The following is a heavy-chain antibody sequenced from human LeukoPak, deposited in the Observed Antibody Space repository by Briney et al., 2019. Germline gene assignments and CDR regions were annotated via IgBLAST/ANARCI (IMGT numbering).Heavy chain of an antibody. CDR2: ISGSGGST. CDR3: AKGRGYCSSTSCYTLVGGVFDY. Sequence: GGSLRLSCAASGFTFSSYAMSWVRQAPGKGLEWVSAISGSGGSTYYADSVKGRFTISRDNSKNTLYLQMNSLRAEDTAVYYCAKGRGYCSSTSCYTLVGGVFDYWGQGTLVTVSS. J-gene: IGHJ4*02. CDR1: GFTFSSYA. D-gene: IGHD2-2*02. V-gene: IGHV3-23*01.